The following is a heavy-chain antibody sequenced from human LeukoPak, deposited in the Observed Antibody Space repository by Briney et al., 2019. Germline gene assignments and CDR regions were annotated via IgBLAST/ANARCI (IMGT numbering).Heavy chain of an antibody. CDR1: GFTFSDYP. Sequence: PGGSLRLSCAASGFASGFTFSDYPVSWVRQAPGKGPEWVASVNGRGATTYYADSVRGRFTISRDNSKNTLYLQMISLGADDTAIYFCAKAPSTGEGYYFYYMDVWGKGTTVTVSS. V-gene: IGHV3-23*01. D-gene: IGHD7-27*01. CDR3: AKAPSTGEGYYFYYMDV. CDR2: VNGRGATT. J-gene: IGHJ6*03.